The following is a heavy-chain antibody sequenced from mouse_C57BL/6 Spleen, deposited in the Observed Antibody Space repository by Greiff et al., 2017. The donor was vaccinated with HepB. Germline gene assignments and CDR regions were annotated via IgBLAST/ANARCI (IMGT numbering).Heavy chain of an antibody. V-gene: IGHV1-54*01. J-gene: IGHJ2*01. CDR1: GYAFTNYL. CDR3: ARWGYYGSSPYFDY. CDR2: INPGSGGT. D-gene: IGHD1-1*01. Sequence: VQLQQYGAELVRPGTSVKVSCKASGYAFTNYLIEWVKQRPGQGLEWIGVINPGSGGTNYNEKFKGKATLTADKSSSTAYMQLSSLTSEDSAVYFCARWGYYGSSPYFDYWGQGTTRTVSS.